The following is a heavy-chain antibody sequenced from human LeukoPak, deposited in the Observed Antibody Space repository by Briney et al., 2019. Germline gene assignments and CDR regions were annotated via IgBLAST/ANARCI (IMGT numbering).Heavy chain of an antibody. CDR1: GGSFSGYY. J-gene: IGHJ4*02. Sequence: SETLSLTCAVYGGSFSGYYWSWIRQPPGKGLEWIGSIYYSGSTYYNPSLKSRVTISVDTSKNQFSLKLSSVTAADTAVYYCARDRGGSGSYPYYFDYWGQGTLVTVSS. V-gene: IGHV4-34*11. CDR2: IYYSGST. D-gene: IGHD3-10*01. CDR3: ARDRGGSGSYPYYFDY.